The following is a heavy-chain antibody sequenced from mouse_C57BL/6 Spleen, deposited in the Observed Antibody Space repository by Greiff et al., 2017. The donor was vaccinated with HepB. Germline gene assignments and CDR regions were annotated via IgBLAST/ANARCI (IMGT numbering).Heavy chain of an antibody. CDR2: IDPNSGGT. D-gene: IGHD2-4*01. CDR3: ASPYYDYDGWAMDY. V-gene: IGHV1-72*01. J-gene: IGHJ4*01. Sequence: QVHVKQPGAELVKPGASVKLSCKASGYTFTSYWMHWVKQRPGRGLEWIGRIDPNSGGTKYNEKFKSKATLTVDKPSSTAYMQLSSLTSEDSAVYYCASPYYDYDGWAMDYWGQGTSVTVSS. CDR1: GYTFTSYW.